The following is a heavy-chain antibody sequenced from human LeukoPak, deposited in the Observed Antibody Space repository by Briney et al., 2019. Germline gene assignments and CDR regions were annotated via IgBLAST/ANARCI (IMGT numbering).Heavy chain of an antibody. CDR3: VSNSSSSPWFDP. Sequence: SETLSLTCTVSGGSISSYTHYWSWIPQPPGKGLEWIATVYYTGGTYYNPSLKSRVTISIDTSRNHFSLKLTSVIAADTAMYYCVSNSSSSPWFDPWGQGTLVTVSS. V-gene: IGHV4-39*02. D-gene: IGHD6-6*01. CDR1: GGSISSYTHY. CDR2: VYYTGGT. J-gene: IGHJ5*02.